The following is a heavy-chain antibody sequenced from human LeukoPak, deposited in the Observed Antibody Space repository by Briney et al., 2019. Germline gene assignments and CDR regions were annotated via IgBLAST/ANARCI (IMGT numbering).Heavy chain of an antibody. D-gene: IGHD3-22*01. CDR2: ISGSGGST. CDR3: ARPLGGSSGYYQPFDY. CDR1: GFTFSSYS. V-gene: IGHV3-23*01. Sequence: PGGSLRLSCAASGFTFSSYSMNWVRQAPGKGLEWVSAISGSGGSTYYADSVKGRFTISRDNSKNTLYLQMNSLRAEDTAVYYCARPLGGSSGYYQPFDYWGQGTLVTASS. J-gene: IGHJ4*02.